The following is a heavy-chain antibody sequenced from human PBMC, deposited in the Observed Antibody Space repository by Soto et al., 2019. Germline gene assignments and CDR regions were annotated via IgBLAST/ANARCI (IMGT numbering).Heavy chain of an antibody. Sequence: GSLRLSCAASGFTFSSYAMHWVRQAPGKGLEWVAVISYDGSNKYYADSVKGRFTISRDNSKNTLYLQMNSLRAEDTAVYYCARDRGGSGYYSGMDVWGQGTTVTVSS. D-gene: IGHD6-19*01. CDR3: ARDRGGSGYYSGMDV. CDR1: GFTFSSYA. J-gene: IGHJ6*02. V-gene: IGHV3-30-3*01. CDR2: ISYDGSNK.